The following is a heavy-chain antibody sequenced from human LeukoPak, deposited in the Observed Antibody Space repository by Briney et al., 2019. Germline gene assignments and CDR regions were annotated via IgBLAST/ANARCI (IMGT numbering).Heavy chain of an antibody. J-gene: IGHJ5*02. D-gene: IGHD4-23*01. CDR3: ARHTDYGGSSRWFDP. CDR2: IYYSGST. Sequence: PSETLSLTCTVSGGSISTYYWAWIRQPPGKGLEWIGYIYYSGSTNYNPSLKSRVTISVDTSRTHFSLKLSSVTAADTAFYYCARHTDYGGSSRWFDPWGQGTLVTVSS. CDR1: GGSISTYY. V-gene: IGHV4-59*08.